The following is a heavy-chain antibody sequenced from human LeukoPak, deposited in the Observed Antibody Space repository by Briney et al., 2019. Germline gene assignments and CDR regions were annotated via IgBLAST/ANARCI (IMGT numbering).Heavy chain of an antibody. CDR2: ISYDGSNK. V-gene: IGHV3-30*18. CDR1: GFTFSSYG. D-gene: IGHD1-26*01. J-gene: IGHJ4*02. Sequence: GGSLRLSCAASGFTFSSYGMHWVRQAPGKGLEWVAVISYDGSNKYYADSVKGRFTISRDNSKNTLYLQMNSLRAEDTAVYYCAKSIVGATPQDYWGQGTLVTVSS. CDR3: AKSIVGATPQDY.